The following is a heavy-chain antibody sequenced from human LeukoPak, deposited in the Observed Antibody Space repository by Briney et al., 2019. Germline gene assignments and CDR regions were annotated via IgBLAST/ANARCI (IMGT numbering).Heavy chain of an antibody. CDR3: ASPTYCSGGSCYYYGMDD. V-gene: IGHV1-8*01. CDR2: MNPNSGNT. Sequence: GASVKVSCKASGYTFTSYDINWVRQATGQGLEWMGWMNPNSGNTGYAQKFQGRVTMTRNTSISTAYMELSSLRSEDTAVYYSASPTYCSGGSCYYYGMDDWGQGTTVTVSS. D-gene: IGHD2-15*01. CDR1: GYTFTSYD. J-gene: IGHJ6*02.